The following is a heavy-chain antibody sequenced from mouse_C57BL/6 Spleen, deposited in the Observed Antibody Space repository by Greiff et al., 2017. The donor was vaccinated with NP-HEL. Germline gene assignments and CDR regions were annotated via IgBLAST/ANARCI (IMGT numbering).Heavy chain of an antibody. CDR2: IYPGSGNT. CDR1: GYSFTSYY. CDR3: AVDSSGLYFDY. J-gene: IGHJ2*01. V-gene: IGHV1-66*01. Sequence: VQLQQSGPELVKPGASVKISCKASGYSFTSYYIHWVKQRPGQGLEWIGWIYPGSGNTKYNEKFKGKATLTADTSSSTAYMQLSSLTSEDSAVYYCAVDSSGLYFDYWGQGTTLTVSS. D-gene: IGHD3-2*02.